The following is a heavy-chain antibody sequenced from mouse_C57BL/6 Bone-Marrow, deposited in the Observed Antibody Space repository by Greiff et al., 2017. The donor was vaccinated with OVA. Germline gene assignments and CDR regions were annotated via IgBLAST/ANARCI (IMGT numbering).Heavy chain of an antibody. J-gene: IGHJ2*01. CDR3: ARWGSSGYVSPYYFDY. CDR1: GYTFTSYG. D-gene: IGHD3-2*02. CDR2: IYPRSGNT. V-gene: IGHV1-81*01. Sequence: QVQLQQSGAELARPGASVKLSCKASGYTFTSYGISWVKQRTGQGLEWIGEIYPRSGNTYYNEKFKGKATLTADKSSSTAYMQLNSLTSEDSAVYFCARWGSSGYVSPYYFDYWGQGTTLTVSS.